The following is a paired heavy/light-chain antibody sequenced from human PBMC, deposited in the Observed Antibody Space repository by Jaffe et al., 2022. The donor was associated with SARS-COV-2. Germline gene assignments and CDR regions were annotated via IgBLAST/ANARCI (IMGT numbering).Heavy chain of an antibody. CDR1: GFNFNTYA. CDR2: TSDDGNLK. J-gene: IGHJ4*02. V-gene: IGHV3-30-3*01. Sequence: QVQLVESGGGAVQPGRSLRLSCAASGFNFNTYAMHWVRQAPGKGLEWVAVTSDDGNLKYYADSVRGRFTISRDNSENTLYLQMNSLRAEDTAVYYCVRGGNPTVTMECWGQGTLVTVSS. CDR3: VRGGNPTVTMEC. D-gene: IGHD4-17*01.
Light chain of an antibody. CDR1: SSDVGGYNY. CDR2: EVS. V-gene: IGLV2-14*01. CDR3: TSYISDSAWV. J-gene: IGLJ3*02. Sequence: SALTQPASVSGSPGQSITISCTGTSSDVGGYNYVSWYQQHPGKAPKLIIYEVSNRPSGVPDRFSGSKSGNTASLTISGLQAEDEADYHCTSYISDSAWVFGGGTKLTVL.